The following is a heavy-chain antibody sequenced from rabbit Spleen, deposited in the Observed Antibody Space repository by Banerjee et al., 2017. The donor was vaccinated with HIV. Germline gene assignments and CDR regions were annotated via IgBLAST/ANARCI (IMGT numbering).Heavy chain of an antibody. V-gene: IGHV1S45*01. CDR2: IAGSNSGST. CDR1: GFSFSSNDY. CDR3: ARDTGSSFSSYGMDL. Sequence: QEQLVESGGDLVKPGASLTLTYTASGFSFSSNDYMCWVRQAPGKGLEWISCIAGSNSGSTYYASWAKGRFTISKTSSTTVTLQMTSLTATDTATYFCARDTGSSFSSYGMDLWGPGTLVTVS. J-gene: IGHJ6*01. D-gene: IGHD8-1*01.